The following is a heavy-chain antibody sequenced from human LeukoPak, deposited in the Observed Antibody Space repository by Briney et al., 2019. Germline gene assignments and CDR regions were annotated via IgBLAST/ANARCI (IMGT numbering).Heavy chain of an antibody. CDR1: GFTFSSYA. V-gene: IGHV3-30-3*01. J-gene: IGHJ4*02. CDR2: ISYDGSNK. D-gene: IGHD1-1*01. CDR3: ARRWVERGKEFDY. Sequence: GGSLRLSCAASGFTFSSYAMHWVRQAPGKGLEWVAVISYDGSNKYYADSVKGRFTISRDNSKNTLYLQMNSLRAEDTAVYYCARRWVERGKEFDYWGQGTLVTVSS.